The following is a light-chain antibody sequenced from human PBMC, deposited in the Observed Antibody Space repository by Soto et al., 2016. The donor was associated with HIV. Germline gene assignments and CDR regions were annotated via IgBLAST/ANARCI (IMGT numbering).Light chain of an antibody. J-gene: IGLJ2*01. CDR2: DDY. CDR3: QVWDGSSDHHVV. CDR1: YIGDKS. V-gene: IGLV3-21*03. Sequence: SYVLTQPPSVSVAPGKTANINCGGNYIGDKSVHWYQQKPGQAPVLVVFDDYDRPSGIPERFSGSNSGNTATLTISRVEAGDGADYYCQVWDGSSDHHVVFGGGTKLTVL.